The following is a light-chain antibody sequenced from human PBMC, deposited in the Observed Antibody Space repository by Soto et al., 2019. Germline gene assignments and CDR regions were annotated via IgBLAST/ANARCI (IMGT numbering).Light chain of an antibody. CDR1: QGIRSW. CDR3: QQANSFPLT. Sequence: DIQMTQSPSSVSAVVGDRVTLTCRASQGIRSWLAWYQQKPGKAPKRLIYDASTLQSGVPSRFSGGASGTPFALTINSLEPEDFATYYCQQANSFPLTFGGGTKADIK. V-gene: IGKV1-12*01. CDR2: DAS. J-gene: IGKJ4*01.